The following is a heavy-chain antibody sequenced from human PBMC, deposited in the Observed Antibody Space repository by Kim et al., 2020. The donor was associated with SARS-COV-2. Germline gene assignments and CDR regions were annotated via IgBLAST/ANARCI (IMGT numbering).Heavy chain of an antibody. CDR1: GFTFSSYA. V-gene: IGHV3-30-3*01. CDR3: AGPGSGSYFGYFDL. D-gene: IGHD3-10*01. Sequence: GGSLRLSCAASGFTFSSYAMHWVRQAPGKGLEWVAVISYDGSNKYYADSVKGRFTISRDNSKNTLYLQMNSLRAEDTAGYYGAGPGSGSYFGYFDLWGRGTLVTVSS. J-gene: IGHJ2*01. CDR2: ISYDGSNK.